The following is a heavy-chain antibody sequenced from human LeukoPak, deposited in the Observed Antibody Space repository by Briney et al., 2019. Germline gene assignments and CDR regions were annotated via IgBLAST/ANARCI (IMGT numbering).Heavy chain of an antibody. Sequence: PGGSLRLSCAASRLKLSDYSMSWIRQSPGKGLEWISSINNGGGVIQYANSVKGRFTISRDNTKNSLYLQMNSLTDDDTAVYYCVVQAGLMYYDISFDSWGQGTLVTVSS. D-gene: IGHD3-9*01. V-gene: IGHV3-11*01. CDR2: INNGGGVI. J-gene: IGHJ5*01. CDR3: VVQAGLMYYDISFDS. CDR1: RLKLSDYS.